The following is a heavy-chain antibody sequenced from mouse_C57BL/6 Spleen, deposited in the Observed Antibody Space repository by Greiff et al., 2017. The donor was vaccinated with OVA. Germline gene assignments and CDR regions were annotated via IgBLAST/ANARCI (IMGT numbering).Heavy chain of an antibody. D-gene: IGHD1-1*01. V-gene: IGHV5-4*01. J-gene: IGHJ1*03. Sequence: EVKLVESGGGLVKPGGSLKLSCAASGFTFSSYAMSWVRQTPEKRLEWVATISDGGSYTYYPDNVKGRFTISRDNAKNTLYLQMSHLKSEDTAMYYCARDYYGSSYVDVEYFDVWGTGTTVTVSS. CDR1: GFTFSSYA. CDR2: ISDGGSYT. CDR3: ARDYYGSSYVDVEYFDV.